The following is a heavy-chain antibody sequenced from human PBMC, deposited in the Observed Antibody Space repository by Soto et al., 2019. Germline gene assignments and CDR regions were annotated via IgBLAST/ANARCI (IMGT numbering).Heavy chain of an antibody. CDR3: STAAISSSGY. Sequence: LRLSCAASRFTFINYDMSWVRQAPGKGLEWVSTITGSGATTYYADSVKGRFTISRDNPKNTLYLQMNSLRVEDTGVYFCSTAAISSSGYWGQGTLVTVSS. CDR1: RFTFINYD. V-gene: IGHV3-23*01. CDR2: ITGSGATT. D-gene: IGHD6-6*01. J-gene: IGHJ4*02.